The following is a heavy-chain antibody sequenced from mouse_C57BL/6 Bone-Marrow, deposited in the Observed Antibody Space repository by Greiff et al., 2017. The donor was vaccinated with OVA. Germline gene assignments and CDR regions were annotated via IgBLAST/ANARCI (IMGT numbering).Heavy chain of an antibody. CDR1: GFTFSSYT. J-gene: IGHJ3*01. V-gene: IGHV5-9*01. CDR3: ARQGYYGTVFAY. CDR2: ISGGGGNT. Sequence: EVHLVESGGGLVKPGGSLKLSCAASGFTFSSYTMSWVRQTPEKRLEWVATISGGGGNTYYPDSVKGRFTISLDNAKNTLYLQMSSLRSEDTALYYCARQGYYGTVFAYWGQGTLVTVSA. D-gene: IGHD1-1*01.